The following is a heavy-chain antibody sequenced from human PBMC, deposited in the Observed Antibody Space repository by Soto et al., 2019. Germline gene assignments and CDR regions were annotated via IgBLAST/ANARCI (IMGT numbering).Heavy chain of an antibody. J-gene: IGHJ4*02. CDR3: ARLAGGYNGYFDY. D-gene: IGHD1-1*01. V-gene: IGHV4-30-4*01. CDR1: GGSISRGDYY. Sequence: TLSLTCTVSGGSISRGDYYWSWIRQPPGKGLEWIGYIYYSGSTYHNPSLKSQVSMTVDTSRNQFSLNLPSVTASDTAVYYCARLAGGYNGYFDYWGQGTLVTVSS. CDR2: IYYSGST.